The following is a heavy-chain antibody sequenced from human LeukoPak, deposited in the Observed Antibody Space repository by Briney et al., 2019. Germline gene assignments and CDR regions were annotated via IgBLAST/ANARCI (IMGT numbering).Heavy chain of an antibody. CDR1: GGSISSYY. Sequence: SETLSLTCTVSGGSISSYYWSWIRQPPGRGLEWIGYIYYSGSTNYNPSLKSRVPISVDTSKNQFSLKLSSVTAADTAVYYCARQYSSGWYKGYFQYWGQGTLVTVSS. CDR2: IYYSGST. CDR3: ARQYSSGWYKGYFQY. D-gene: IGHD6-19*01. J-gene: IGHJ1*01. V-gene: IGHV4-59*12.